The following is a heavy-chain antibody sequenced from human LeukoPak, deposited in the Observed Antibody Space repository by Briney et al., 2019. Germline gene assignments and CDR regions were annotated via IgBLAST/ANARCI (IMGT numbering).Heavy chain of an antibody. V-gene: IGHV3-23*01. Sequence: GGSLRLSCAASGFTFSSYAMSWVRQAPGKGLEWVSAISGSGGSTYYADSVKGRFTISRDNSKNTLYLQMNSLRAEDTAVYYCAKDLMLMGPRDYYYMDVWGKGTTVTVSS. CDR3: AKDLMLMGPRDYYYMDV. CDR2: ISGSGGST. D-gene: IGHD3-16*01. J-gene: IGHJ6*03. CDR1: GFTFSSYA.